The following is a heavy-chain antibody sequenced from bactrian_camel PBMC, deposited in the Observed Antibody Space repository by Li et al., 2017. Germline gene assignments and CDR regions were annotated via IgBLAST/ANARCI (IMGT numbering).Heavy chain of an antibody. V-gene: IGHV3S53*01. CDR1: GYTYSTLC. J-gene: IGHJ4*01. D-gene: IGHD3*01. CDR3: AADLCVSKNYPVPGPTKY. CDR2: ICTSGYT. Sequence: QVQLVESGGGSVQAGGSLRLSCAASGYTYSTLCMGWFRQAPGKPREGVAGICTSGYTGLTDPVKGRFTISQDNAEATVYLQMNSLKPEDTGMYICAADLCVSKNYPVPGPTKYWGQGTQVTVS.